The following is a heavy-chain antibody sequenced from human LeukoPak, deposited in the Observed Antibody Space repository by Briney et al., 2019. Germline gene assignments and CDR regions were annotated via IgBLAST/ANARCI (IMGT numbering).Heavy chain of an antibody. CDR3: AKDPNGLLWFGELLGGLDY. J-gene: IGHJ4*02. V-gene: IGHV3-23*01. Sequence: PGGSLRLSCGASGFTFSSYAMNWVRQAPGKGLEWVSAISGSGGSTYYADSVKGRFTISRDNSKNTVYLQMNSLRDEDTAVYYCAKDPNGLLWFGELLGGLDYWGQGTLVTVSS. CDR1: GFTFSSYA. CDR2: ISGSGGST. D-gene: IGHD3-10*01.